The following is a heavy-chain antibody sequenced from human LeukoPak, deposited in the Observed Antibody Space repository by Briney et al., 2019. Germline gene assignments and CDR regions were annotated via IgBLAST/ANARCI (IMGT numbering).Heavy chain of an antibody. J-gene: IGHJ3*02. CDR3: ASRYCSSSTSCYAEDAFDI. V-gene: IGHV1-18*01. CDR1: GYTFTSYG. D-gene: IGHD2-2*01. CDR2: ISAYNGNT. Sequence: ASVKVSCKASGYTFTSYGISWVRQAPGQGLERMGWISAYNGNTNYAQKLQGRVTMTTDTSTSTAYMELRSLRSDDTAVYYCASRYCSSSTSCYAEDAFDIWGQGTMVTVSS.